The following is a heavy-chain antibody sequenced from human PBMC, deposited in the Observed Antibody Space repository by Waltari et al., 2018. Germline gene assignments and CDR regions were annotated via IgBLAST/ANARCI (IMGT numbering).Heavy chain of an antibody. CDR2: IFGGSATT. CDR3: VRDGSSWSGIDY. V-gene: IGHV4-28*03. CDR1: GYSIRRGYG. J-gene: IGHJ4*02. D-gene: IGHD6-13*01. Sequence: QMQLQESGPGLVKPSETLSLPCAVSGYSIRRGYGWGWIRQAPGKGLEWIGQIFGGSATTYYNPSLESRVTISKDTSKNQFSLRLTSVTAADTAMYFCVRDGSSWSGIDYWGQGVLVPVSS.